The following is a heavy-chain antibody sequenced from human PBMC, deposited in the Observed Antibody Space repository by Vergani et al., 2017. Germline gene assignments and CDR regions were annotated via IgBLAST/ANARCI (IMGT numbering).Heavy chain of an antibody. V-gene: IGHV3-9*01. CDR1: GFTFDDYA. CDR3: AKDLYDFWSGYPTLYYMDV. J-gene: IGHJ6*03. CDR2: ISWNSGSI. D-gene: IGHD3-3*01. Sequence: EVQLVESGGGLVQPGRSLRLSCAASGFTFDDYAMHWVRQAPGKGLEWVSGISWNSGSIGYADSVKGRFTISRDNAKNSLYLQMNSLRAEDTAVYYCAKDLYDFWSGYPTLYYMDVWGKGTTVTVSS.